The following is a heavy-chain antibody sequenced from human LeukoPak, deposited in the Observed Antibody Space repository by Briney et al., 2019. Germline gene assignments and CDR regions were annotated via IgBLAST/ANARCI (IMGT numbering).Heavy chain of an antibody. J-gene: IGHJ6*02. CDR3: ARTECSGGSCYYYGMDV. D-gene: IGHD2-15*01. Sequence: ASVKVSCKASGYTFTGYYMHWVRQAPGQGLEWMGWINPNSGGTNYAQKFQGRVTMTRDTSISTAYMELSRLRSDDTAVYYCARTECSGGSCYYYGMDVWGQGTTVTVSS. CDR1: GYTFTGYY. CDR2: INPNSGGT. V-gene: IGHV1-2*02.